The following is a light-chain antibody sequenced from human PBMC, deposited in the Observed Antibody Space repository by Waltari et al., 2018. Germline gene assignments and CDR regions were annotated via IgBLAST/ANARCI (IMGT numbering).Light chain of an antibody. CDR1: QIVTRT. V-gene: IGKV3-20*01. J-gene: IGKJ1*01. Sequence: EIVLTQSPGTLSLSPGESATLSCRASQIVTRTLAWYQQKPGQAPRLLIYGASNRATGIPDRFSGSGSGTDFSLTISRLEPEDFAVYYCQHYLRLPATFGQGTKVEIK. CDR3: QHYLRLPAT. CDR2: GAS.